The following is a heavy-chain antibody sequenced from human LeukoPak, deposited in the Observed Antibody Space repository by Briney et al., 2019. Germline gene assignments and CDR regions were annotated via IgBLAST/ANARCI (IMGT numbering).Heavy chain of an antibody. V-gene: IGHV3-23*01. D-gene: IGHD6-19*01. J-gene: IGHJ4*02. CDR3: AKVRVPGPPFDY. Sequence: GGSLRLSCAASGFTFSSYSMNWVRQAPGKGLEWVSAISGSGGSTYYADSVKGRFTIYRDNSKNTLYLQMNSLRAEDTAVYYCAKVRVPGPPFDYWGQGTLVTVSS. CDR1: GFTFSSYS. CDR2: ISGSGGST.